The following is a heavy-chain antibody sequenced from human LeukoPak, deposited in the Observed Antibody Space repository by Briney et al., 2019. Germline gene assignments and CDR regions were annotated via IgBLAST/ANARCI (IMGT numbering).Heavy chain of an antibody. Sequence: GGSLRLSCAASGFTFSSYGMHWVRQAPGKGLEWVAFIRYDGSNKYYADSVKGRFTISRDNSKNTLYLQMNSLRAEDTAVYYCAKDKFKGLLWFGEFVDYWGQGTLVTVSS. J-gene: IGHJ4*02. CDR2: IRYDGSNK. CDR1: GFTFSSYG. D-gene: IGHD3-10*01. V-gene: IGHV3-30*02. CDR3: AKDKFKGLLWFGEFVDY.